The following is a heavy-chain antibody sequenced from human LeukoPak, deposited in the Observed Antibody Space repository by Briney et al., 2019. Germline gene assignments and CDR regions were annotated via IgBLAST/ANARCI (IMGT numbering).Heavy chain of an antibody. D-gene: IGHD3-22*01. J-gene: IGHJ4*02. Sequence: GGSLRLSCAASGFTFSTYWMHWVRQAPGKGLAWVSRINSDGSSTIYADSVKGRFTIPRDNAKNTLYLQMNSLRVEDTAVYYCAREDDNSGYNLGYFDYWGQGTLVTVSS. V-gene: IGHV3-74*01. CDR1: GFTFSTYW. CDR2: INSDGSST. CDR3: AREDDNSGYNLGYFDY.